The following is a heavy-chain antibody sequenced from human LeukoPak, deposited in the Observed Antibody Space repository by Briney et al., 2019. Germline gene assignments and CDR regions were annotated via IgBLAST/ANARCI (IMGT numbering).Heavy chain of an antibody. CDR1: GGSISKYY. Sequence: SETLSLTCTVSGGSISKYYWNWVRQPPGKGLEWIGYIDYSGNTNYNPSLKSRITISVDTSNNHFSLKLNSVTAADTAVYYCARWVRSSEAYYFDYWGQGTLVTVSS. CDR3: ARWVRSSEAYYFDY. CDR2: IDYSGNT. V-gene: IGHV4-59*08. J-gene: IGHJ4*02. D-gene: IGHD6-25*01.